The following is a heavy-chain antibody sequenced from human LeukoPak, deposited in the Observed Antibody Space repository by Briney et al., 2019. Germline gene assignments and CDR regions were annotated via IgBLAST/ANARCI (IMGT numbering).Heavy chain of an antibody. CDR2: ISGSGGST. D-gene: IGHD1-26*01. J-gene: IGHJ3*02. CDR1: GFTFSSYA. Sequence: GGSLRLSCAASGFTFSSYAMSWVRQAPGKGLEWVSAISGSGGSTYYADSVKGRFTISRDNSKNTLYLQMNSLRAEDTAVYYCTRGRMEHGGTFEIWGQGTMVTVSS. CDR3: TRGRMEHGGTFEI. V-gene: IGHV3-23*01.